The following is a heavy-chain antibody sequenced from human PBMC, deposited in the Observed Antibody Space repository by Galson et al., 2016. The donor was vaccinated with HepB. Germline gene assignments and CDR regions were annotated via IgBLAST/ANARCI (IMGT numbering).Heavy chain of an antibody. Sequence: CAISGDSVSSDTAAWNWIRQSPSRGLEWLGRTYYRSKWYNDYAVSVKSRITINPDTTKNQFSLQLSSVTPEDTAVYYCARETGHCTGNSCYSGGMDVWGEGTTVIVSS. J-gene: IGHJ6*04. V-gene: IGHV6-1*01. CDR2: TYYRSKWYN. D-gene: IGHD2-15*01. CDR1: GDSVSSDTAA. CDR3: ARETGHCTGNSCYSGGMDV.